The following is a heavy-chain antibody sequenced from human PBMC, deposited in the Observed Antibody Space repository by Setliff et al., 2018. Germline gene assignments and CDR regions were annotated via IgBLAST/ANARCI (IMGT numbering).Heavy chain of an antibody. V-gene: IGHV4-61*09. CDR2: IQTSGTT. CDR3: ARAYYYASGNSHNYYMDV. CDR1: GGSISSGNYY. Sequence: SETLSLTCTVSGGSISSGNYYWSWIRQPAGKGLEWIGHIQTSGTTNYNPSLKSRVTISVDTSKNQLSLKISAVSAADTAVYYCARAYYYASGNSHNYYMDVWGKGTAVTVSS. D-gene: IGHD3-10*01. J-gene: IGHJ6*03.